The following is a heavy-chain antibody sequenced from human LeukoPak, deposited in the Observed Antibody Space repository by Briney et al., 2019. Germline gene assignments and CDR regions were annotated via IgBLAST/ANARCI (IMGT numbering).Heavy chain of an antibody. V-gene: IGHV4-59*01. D-gene: IGHD3-22*01. CDR1: GXSISSYY. CDR2: IYYSGST. Sequence: SETLSLTCTVSGXSISSYYWSWIRQPPGKGLEWIGYIYYSGSTNYNPSLKSRVTISVDTSKNQFSLKLSSVTAADTAVYYCARDRKAYYYDSSGPDAFDIWGQGTMVTVSS. J-gene: IGHJ3*02. CDR3: ARDRKAYYYDSSGPDAFDI.